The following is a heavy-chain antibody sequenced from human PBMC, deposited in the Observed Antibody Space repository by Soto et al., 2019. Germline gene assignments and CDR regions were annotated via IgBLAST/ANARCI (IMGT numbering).Heavy chain of an antibody. V-gene: IGHV4-59*08. CDR3: ARHIFIGFRDSELGNQTPYFDY. Sequence: SETLSLTCTVSGGSISSYYWSWIRQPPGKGLEWIGYIYYSGSTNYNPSLKSRVTKSVDTSKNQFSLKLSSVTAADTAVYYCARHIFIGFRDSELGNQTPYFDYWGQGTLVPVSS. CDR2: IYYSGST. J-gene: IGHJ4*02. CDR1: GGSISSYY. D-gene: IGHD7-27*01.